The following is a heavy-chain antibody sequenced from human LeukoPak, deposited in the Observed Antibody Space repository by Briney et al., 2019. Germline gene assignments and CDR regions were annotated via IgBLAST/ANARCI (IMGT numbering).Heavy chain of an antibody. CDR1: GYTFTSYY. CDR2: INPSGTDT. J-gene: IGHJ6*03. D-gene: IGHD2/OR15-2a*01. Sequence: GASVKDSCKASGYTFTSYYMHWVRQAPGQGLEWMGIINPSGTDTNYPQKFQGRVTMTRDMSTSTVYMELSSLRSEDTAVYYCARAFRNIVGLADYYYYMDVWGKGTTVTVSS. V-gene: IGHV1-46*01. CDR3: ARAFRNIVGLADYYYYMDV.